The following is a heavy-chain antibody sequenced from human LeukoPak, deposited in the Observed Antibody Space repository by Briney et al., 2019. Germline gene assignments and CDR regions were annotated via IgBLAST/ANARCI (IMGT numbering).Heavy chain of an antibody. CDR1: GYTFTSNG. Sequence: GASVKVSCKASGYTFTSNGISWVRQAPGQGLEWMGWISAYNGNTNYAQKLLGRVTMTTDTSTGTAYMELRSLRSDDTAVYYCARDRATTVTTWAEIDYWGQGTLVTVSS. CDR2: ISAYNGNT. V-gene: IGHV1-18*01. J-gene: IGHJ4*02. D-gene: IGHD4-17*01. CDR3: ARDRATTVTTWAEIDY.